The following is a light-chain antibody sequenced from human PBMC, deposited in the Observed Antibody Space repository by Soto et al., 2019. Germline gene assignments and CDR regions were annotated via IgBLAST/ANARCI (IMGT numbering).Light chain of an antibody. J-gene: IGKJ1*01. CDR3: QQYNSYKT. CDR1: QSISSW. CDR2: DAS. V-gene: IGKV1-5*01. Sequence: DIQMTQTPSTLPASVGDRVPITCRASQSISSWSAWYQQKPGKAPKLPIYDASSLESGVPSRFSGTGSGTEFTLTISSLQPDDFATYYCQQYNSYKTFGQGTKVDIK.